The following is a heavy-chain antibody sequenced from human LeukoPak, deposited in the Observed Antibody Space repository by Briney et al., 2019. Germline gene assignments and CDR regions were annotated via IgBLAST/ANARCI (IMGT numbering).Heavy chain of an antibody. J-gene: IGHJ5*02. CDR1: GGSISSYY. Sequence: SETLSLTCTVSGGSISSYYWSWIRQSPGKGLECIRYIHYTGSTNYNPSLKSRVTISVETSKNQFSLKLKSVTAADTAVYYCARGGYYGSGNDFRFDPWGQGTLVTVSS. D-gene: IGHD3-10*01. V-gene: IGHV4-59*01. CDR2: IHYTGST. CDR3: ARGGYYGSGNDFRFDP.